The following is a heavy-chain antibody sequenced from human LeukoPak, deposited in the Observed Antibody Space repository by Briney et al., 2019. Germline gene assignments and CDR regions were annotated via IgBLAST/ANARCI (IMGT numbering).Heavy chain of an antibody. V-gene: IGHV3-23*01. CDR3: ATTSRTGYFDWFFDY. Sequence: GGSLRLSCAASGFTFSSYAMSWVRQAPGKGLEWLSAISGSGVSTYYADSVKGRFTISRDNAKNSLYLQMNSLRAEDTAVYYCATTSRTGYFDWFFDYWGQGTLVTVSS. J-gene: IGHJ4*02. CDR1: GFTFSSYA. D-gene: IGHD3-9*01. CDR2: ISGSGVST.